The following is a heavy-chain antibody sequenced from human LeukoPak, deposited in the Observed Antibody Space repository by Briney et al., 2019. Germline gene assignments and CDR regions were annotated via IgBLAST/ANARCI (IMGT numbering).Heavy chain of an antibody. CDR1: GFTFSSYS. Sequence: PGGSLRLSCAASGFTFSSYSMNWVRQAPGKGLEWVSSISSSSIYIYNADSVKGRFTISRDNARNSLFLQMNSLRAEDTAVYYCARGADNYGYIFDYWGQGTLVTVS. D-gene: IGHD5-18*01. CDR2: ISSSSIYI. V-gene: IGHV3-21*01. CDR3: ARGADNYGYIFDY. J-gene: IGHJ4*02.